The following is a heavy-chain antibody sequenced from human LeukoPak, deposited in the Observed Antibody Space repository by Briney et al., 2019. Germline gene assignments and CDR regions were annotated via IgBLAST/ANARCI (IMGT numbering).Heavy chain of an antibody. V-gene: IGHV4-34*01. Sequence: SETLSLTCAVYGGSFSGYYWSWIRQPPGKGLEWIGEINHSGSTNYNPSLKSRVIISIDTSKNQLSLKLTSVTAADTAVYYCARDFWPWGQGTLVTVSS. CDR3: ARDFWP. CDR2: INHSGST. D-gene: IGHD3-3*01. J-gene: IGHJ5*02. CDR1: GGSFSGYY.